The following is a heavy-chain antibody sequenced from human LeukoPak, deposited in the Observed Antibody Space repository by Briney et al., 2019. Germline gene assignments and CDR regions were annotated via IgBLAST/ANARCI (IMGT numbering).Heavy chain of an antibody. V-gene: IGHV3-23*01. CDR3: AKDHLPGIVVADRDY. CDR1: GFTFSSYG. D-gene: IGHD6-19*01. CDR2: ISGSGGTT. J-gene: IGHJ4*02. Sequence: GRSLRLSCAASGFTFSSYGMHWVRQAPGKGLEWVSAISGSGGTTYYADSVKGRFTISRDNSKNTLYLQINSLRAEDTAVYYCAKDHLPGIVVADRDYWGQGTLVTVSS.